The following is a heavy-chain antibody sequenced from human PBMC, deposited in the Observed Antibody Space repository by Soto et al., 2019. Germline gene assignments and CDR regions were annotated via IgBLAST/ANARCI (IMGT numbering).Heavy chain of an antibody. J-gene: IGHJ6*02. CDR3: ARVPDIVVVPAAMDV. Sequence: SVKVSCKASGGTFSSYTISWVRQAPGQGLEWMGRIIPILGIANYAQKFQGRVTITADKSTSTAYMELSSLSSEDTAVFYCARVPDIVVVPAAMDVWGQGTTVTVSS. CDR2: IIPILGIA. V-gene: IGHV1-69*02. D-gene: IGHD2-2*01. CDR1: GGTFSSYT.